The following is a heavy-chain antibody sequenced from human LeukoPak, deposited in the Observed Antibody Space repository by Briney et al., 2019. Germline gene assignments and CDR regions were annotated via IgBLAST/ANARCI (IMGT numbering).Heavy chain of an antibody. CDR2: IYWDDDK. J-gene: IGHJ6*04. D-gene: IGHD3-10*01. V-gene: IGHV2-5*02. Sequence: SGPTLVNPTQTLTLTCTFSGFSLSTSGVGVGWIRQPPGKALEWLALIYWDDDKRYSPSLKSRLTITKGTSKNQAVLTMTNMDPVDTATYYCAHSRTDYGSGSYGFYYYGMDVWGKGTTVTVSS. CDR3: AHSRTDYGSGSYGFYYYGMDV. CDR1: GFSLSTSGVG.